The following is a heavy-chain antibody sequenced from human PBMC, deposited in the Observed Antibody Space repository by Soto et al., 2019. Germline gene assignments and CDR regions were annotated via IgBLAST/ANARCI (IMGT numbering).Heavy chain of an antibody. CDR3: ARQRTTVVTQAYFDH. V-gene: IGHV4-39*01. J-gene: IGHJ4*02. CDR1: VESISRSSYY. CDR2: IYYSGRT. D-gene: IGHD2-21*02. Sequence: PSEPLSVTCIVSVESISRSSYYWGWILQPPGKGLEWIGSIYYSGRTYYNPSFKSRVTISIDTSKNQFSLKLSSVTATDTAVYYCARQRTTVVTQAYFDHWGQGALVTVSS.